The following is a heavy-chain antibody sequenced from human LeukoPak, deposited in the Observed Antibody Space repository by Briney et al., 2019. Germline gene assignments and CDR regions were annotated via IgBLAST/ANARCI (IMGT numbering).Heavy chain of an antibody. V-gene: IGHV4-59*01. CDR3: ARVTGYTIEDYFDY. D-gene: IGHD3-9*01. CDR2: IYYSGST. CDR1: GGSISSYY. J-gene: IGHJ4*02. Sequence: PSETLSLTCTVSGGSISSYYWSWIRQPPGKGLEWIGYIYYSGSTNYNPSLKSRVTISVKTSKNQFSLKLRSVAAADTAVYYCARVTGYTIEDYFDYWGQGTLVTVSS.